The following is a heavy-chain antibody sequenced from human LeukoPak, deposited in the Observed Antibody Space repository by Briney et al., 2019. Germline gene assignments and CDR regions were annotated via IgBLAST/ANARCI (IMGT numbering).Heavy chain of an antibody. CDR2: ISSSSSTI. D-gene: IGHD3-10*01. V-gene: IGHV3-48*01. J-gene: IGHJ4*02. CDR3: AREGYYGSGSRGSFDY. CDR1: GFTFSSYS. Sequence: PGGSLRLSCAASGFTFSSYSMNWVRQAPGKGLEWVSYISSSSSTIYYADSVKGRFTISRDNAKNSLYLQMNSLRAEDTAVYYCAREGYYGSGSRGSFDYWGQGTLVTVSA.